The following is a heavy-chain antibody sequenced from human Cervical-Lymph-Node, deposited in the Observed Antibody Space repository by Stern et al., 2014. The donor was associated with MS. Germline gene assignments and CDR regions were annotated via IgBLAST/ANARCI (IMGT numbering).Heavy chain of an antibody. CDR1: GGTFSSYA. D-gene: IGHD5-18*01. J-gene: IGHJ6*02. CDR2: IIPIFGTA. V-gene: IGHV1-69*01. CDR3: ARAAMVIHYYYYGMDV. Sequence: QVQLVQSGAEVKKPGSSVKVSCKASGGTFSSYAIRWVRQAPGQGLEWMGGIIPIFGTANYAQKFQGRVTITADESTSTAYMELSSRRSEDTAVYYCARAAMVIHYYYYGMDVWGQGTTVTVSS.